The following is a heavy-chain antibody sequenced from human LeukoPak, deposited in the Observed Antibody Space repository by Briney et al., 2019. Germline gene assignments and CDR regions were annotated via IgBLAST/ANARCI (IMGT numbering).Heavy chain of an antibody. CDR1: GFTFSSYE. J-gene: IGHJ4*02. CDR3: ARRAGAYSHPYDY. V-gene: IGHV3-48*03. CDR2: ISSSGSTI. Sequence: GGSLRLSCAASGFTFSSYEMNWVRQAPGKGLEWVSYISSSGSTIYYADSVKGRFTISRDNAKNSLYLQMNSLRADDTAVYYCARRAGAYSHPYDYWGQGTLVTVSS. D-gene: IGHD4/OR15-4a*01.